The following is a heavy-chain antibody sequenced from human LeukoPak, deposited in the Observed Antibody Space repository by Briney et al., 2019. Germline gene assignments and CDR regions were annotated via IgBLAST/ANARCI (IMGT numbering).Heavy chain of an antibody. V-gene: IGHV4-59*11. J-gene: IGHJ3*02. D-gene: IGHD3-9*01. CDR2: TDYRGSS. Sequence: AETLSLTCSVSGGSISSHSWSWIRQAPGKGLEWIGYTDYRGSSNYNPSLKSRVTISADPPKNQFSLKLTSVTAADTAIYYCARDHPVADWAADIWGRGTMVTVSS. CDR3: ARDHPVADWAADI. CDR1: GGSISSHS.